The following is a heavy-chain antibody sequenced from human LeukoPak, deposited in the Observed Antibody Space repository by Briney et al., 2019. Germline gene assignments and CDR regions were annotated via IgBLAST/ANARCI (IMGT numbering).Heavy chain of an antibody. CDR3: ARGYPTGYCSSTSCYTAAEYFQH. D-gene: IGHD2-2*02. J-gene: IGHJ1*01. Sequence: SETLSLTCTVSGGSISSGSYYWSWIRQPAGKGLEWIGRIYTSGSTNYNPSLKSRVTISVDTSKNQFSLKLSSVTAANTAVYYCARGYPTGYCSSTSCYTAAEYFQHWGQGTLVTVSS. V-gene: IGHV4-61*02. CDR2: IYTSGST. CDR1: GGSISSGSYY.